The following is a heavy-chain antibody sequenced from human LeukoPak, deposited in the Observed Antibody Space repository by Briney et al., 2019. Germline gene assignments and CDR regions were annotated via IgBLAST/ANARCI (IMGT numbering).Heavy chain of an antibody. J-gene: IGHJ5*02. CDR3: ARGNRPQRFYGSGSFDP. Sequence: ASVKVSCKASGYIFSNYAMNWVRQAPGQGPEWMGWINTNTGNPTYAQGLTGRFVLSVDTSVSTAFLEITSLKSEDTGVYYCARGNRPQRFYGSGSFDPWGQGTLVSVTS. V-gene: IGHV7-4-1*02. CDR2: INTNTGNP. CDR1: GYIFSNYA. D-gene: IGHD3-10*01.